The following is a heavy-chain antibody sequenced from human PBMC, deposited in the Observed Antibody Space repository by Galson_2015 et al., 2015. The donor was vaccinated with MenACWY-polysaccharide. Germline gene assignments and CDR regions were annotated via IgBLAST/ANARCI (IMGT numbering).Heavy chain of an antibody. D-gene: IGHD1-26*01. Sequence: SLRLSCAASGFTFSSYGMHWVRQAPGKGLEWVSSISSSSSYIYYADSVKGRFTISRDNAKNSLYLQMNSLRAEDTAVYYCARDLFSGNYYSIQHWGQGTLVTVSS. CDR2: ISSSSSYI. V-gene: IGHV3-21*01. J-gene: IGHJ1*01. CDR3: ARDLFSGNYYSIQH. CDR1: GFTFSSYG.